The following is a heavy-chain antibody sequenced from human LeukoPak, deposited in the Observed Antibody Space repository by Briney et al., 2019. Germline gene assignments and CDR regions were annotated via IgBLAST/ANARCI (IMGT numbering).Heavy chain of an antibody. CDR3: ARDPPPAYCGGDCYSV. Sequence: KPSETLSLTCTVSGGSISSGGYYWRWIRQHPGKGLEWIGYIYYSGSTYYNPSLKSRVTISVDTSKNQFSLKLSSVTAADTAVYYCARDPPPAYCGGDCYSVWGQGTLVTVSS. CDR2: IYYSGST. CDR1: GGSISSGGYY. D-gene: IGHD2-21*02. J-gene: IGHJ4*02. V-gene: IGHV4-31*03.